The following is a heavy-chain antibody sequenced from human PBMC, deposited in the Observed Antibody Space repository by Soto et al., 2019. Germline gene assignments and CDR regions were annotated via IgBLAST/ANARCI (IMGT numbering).Heavy chain of an antibody. D-gene: IGHD4-17*01. CDR3: AKRGVRTPDEDDYGDYYYYYYGMDV. V-gene: IGHV3-23*01. CDR1: GFTFSSYA. Sequence: GGSLRLSCAASGFTFSSYAMSWVRQAPGKGLEWVSAISGSGGSTYYADSVKGRFTISRDNSKNTLYLQMNSLRAEDTAVYYCAKRGVRTPDEDDYGDYYYYYYGMDVWGQGTTVTVSS. CDR2: ISGSGGST. J-gene: IGHJ6*02.